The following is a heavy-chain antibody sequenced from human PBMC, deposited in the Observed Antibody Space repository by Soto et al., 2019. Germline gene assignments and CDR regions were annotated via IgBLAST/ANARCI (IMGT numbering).Heavy chain of an antibody. CDR2: VSHDGRNT. CDR1: GFTFSDYA. Sequence: ESGGGVVQPGSSLRLSCEASGFTFSDYAMHWARQAPGKGLGGVAVVSHDGRNTHYADSVKGRFTISRDSSKNTVSLEMTSLRAEDTAVYYCAKGGRQWLVTSDFNYWGQGALVTVSS. V-gene: IGHV3-30*18. CDR3: AKGGRQWLVTSDFNY. J-gene: IGHJ4*02. D-gene: IGHD6-19*01.